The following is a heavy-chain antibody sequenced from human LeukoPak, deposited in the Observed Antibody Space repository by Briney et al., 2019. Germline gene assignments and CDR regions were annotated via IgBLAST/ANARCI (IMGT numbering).Heavy chain of an antibody. CDR3: ARGGTVYDSSGYLPRDY. D-gene: IGHD3-22*01. CDR2: ISAHNGNT. CDR1: GYTFTSYG. V-gene: IGHV1-18*01. J-gene: IGHJ4*02. Sequence: AASVKVSCKASGYTFTSYGISWVRQAPGQGLEWMGWISAHNGNTDYAQKLQGRVTMTTDTSTSTAYMELRSLRSDDTAVYYCARGGTVYDSSGYLPRDYWGQGTLVTVSS.